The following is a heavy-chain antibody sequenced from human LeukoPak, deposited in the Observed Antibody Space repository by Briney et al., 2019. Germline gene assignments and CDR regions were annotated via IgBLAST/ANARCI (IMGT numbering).Heavy chain of an antibody. CDR2: ISAYNGNT. CDR1: GYTFTSYG. D-gene: IGHD3-3*01. J-gene: IGHJ4*02. Sequence: ASVMVSCKASGYTFTSYGISWVRQAPGQGLEWMGWISAYNGNTNYAQKLQGRVTMTTDTSTSTAYMELRSLRSDDTAVYYCARVRSFTIFGVAYFDYWGQGTLVTVSS. V-gene: IGHV1-18*01. CDR3: ARVRSFTIFGVAYFDY.